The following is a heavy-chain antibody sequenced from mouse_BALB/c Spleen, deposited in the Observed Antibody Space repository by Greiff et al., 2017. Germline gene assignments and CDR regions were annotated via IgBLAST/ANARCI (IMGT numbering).Heavy chain of an antibody. J-gene: IGHJ1*01. Sequence: EVQLQQSGTVLARPGASVKMSCKASGYSFTSYWMHWVKQRPGQGLEWIGAIYPGNSDTSYNQKFKGKAKLTAVTSASTAYMELSSLTNEDSAVYFCTRGLYRSTGYFDVRGAGTTVTVSS. CDR3: TRGLYRSTGYFDV. CDR1: GYSFTSYW. D-gene: IGHD1-1*01. V-gene: IGHV1-5*01. CDR2: IYPGNSDT.